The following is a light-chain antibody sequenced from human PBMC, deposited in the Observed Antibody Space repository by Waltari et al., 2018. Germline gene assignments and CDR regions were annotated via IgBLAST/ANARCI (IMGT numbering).Light chain of an antibody. CDR3: HQYYTYPLT. CDR2: ATS. V-gene: IGKV4-1*01. CDR1: QSVFYSARNKNY. Sequence: DIVMTQSPDSLAVSLGERATINCKSSQSVFYSARNKNYLSWYQQKPGQPPKLLIYATSTRESGVPDRFSGSGSGTDFTLTISNLQAEDVAVYFCHQYYTYPLTFGGGTKVEIK. J-gene: IGKJ4*01.